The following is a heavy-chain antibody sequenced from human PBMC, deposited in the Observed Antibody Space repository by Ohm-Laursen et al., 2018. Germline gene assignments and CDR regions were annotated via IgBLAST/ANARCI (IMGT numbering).Heavy chain of an antibody. V-gene: IGHV3-7*03. Sequence: GSLRLSCAASGFTFSSYWMSWVRQAPGKGLEWVANIKQDGSEKYYVDSVKGRFTISRDNAKNSLYLQMNSLRVDDTAMYYCAKPTAAGTNHYYFGMDVWGQGTTVTVSS. D-gene: IGHD6-13*01. CDR3: AKPTAAGTNHYYFGMDV. CDR1: GFTFSSYW. J-gene: IGHJ6*02. CDR2: IKQDGSEK.